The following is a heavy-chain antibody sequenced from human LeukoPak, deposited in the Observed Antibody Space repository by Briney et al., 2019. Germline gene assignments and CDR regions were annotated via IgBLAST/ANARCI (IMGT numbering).Heavy chain of an antibody. CDR1: GYTFTSYH. Sequence: ASVKVSCKASGYTFTSYHMHWVRQAPGQGLEWMVIINPSGGSTSYAQKFQGRVTITRDMSTSTVYMELSSLRSEDTAVYYCARAIDCTSCYHPIKAPYYYYMDVWGKGTTVTVSS. CDR3: ARAIDCTSCYHPIKAPYYYYMDV. D-gene: IGHD2-2*01. V-gene: IGHV1-46*01. CDR2: INPSGGST. J-gene: IGHJ6*03.